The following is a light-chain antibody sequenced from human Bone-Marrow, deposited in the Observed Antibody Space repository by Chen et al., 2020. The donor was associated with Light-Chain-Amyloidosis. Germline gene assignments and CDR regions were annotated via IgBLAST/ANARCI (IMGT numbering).Light chain of an antibody. J-gene: IGLJ3*02. CDR3: QVWDGGSDRPV. Sequence: SYVLTQPSSVSVAPGQTATIACGGNNIGSTSVHWYKQTPGQAPLLVVYDDSDRPSGIPERLSGSNSGNTATLTISRVEAGDEADYYCQVWDGGSDRPVFGGGTKLTVL. CDR2: DDS. V-gene: IGLV3-21*02. CDR1: NIGSTS.